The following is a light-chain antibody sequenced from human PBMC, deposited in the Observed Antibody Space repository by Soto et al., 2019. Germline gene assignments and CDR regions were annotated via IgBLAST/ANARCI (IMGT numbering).Light chain of an antibody. V-gene: IGKV3-15*01. Sequence: IVITESPATLSVSPGERATLSCRASQSVSSNLAWYQLKPGQAPRLLIYGPSTRATGIPARFSGSGSGTEFTLTISSLQSEDFALYYCQQYNDWPPTFGQGTKVDIK. J-gene: IGKJ1*01. CDR3: QQYNDWPPT. CDR1: QSVSSN. CDR2: GPS.